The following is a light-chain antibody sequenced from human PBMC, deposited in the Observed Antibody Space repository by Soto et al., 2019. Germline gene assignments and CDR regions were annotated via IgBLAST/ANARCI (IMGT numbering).Light chain of an antibody. Sequence: EIVLTQSPGTVSLSPGERATLSCRASQSVSSRNLAWYRQKPGQAPSLLIFGASIRATGIPDRFSGSGSGTDFTPTISRLEPEDCAVYYCLRYGDSPPAYTFGQGTKLEIK. CDR1: QSVSSRN. CDR2: GAS. V-gene: IGKV3-20*01. CDR3: LRYGDSPPAYT. J-gene: IGKJ2*01.